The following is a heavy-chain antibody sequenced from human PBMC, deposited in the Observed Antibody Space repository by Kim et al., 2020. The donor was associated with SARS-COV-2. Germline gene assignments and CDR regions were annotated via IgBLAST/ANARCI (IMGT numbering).Heavy chain of an antibody. V-gene: IGHV3-9*01. D-gene: IGHD2-2*01. Sequence: GGSLRLSCAASGFTFGDYAMHWVRQAPGKGLEWVSGISWNSGNIGYADSVKGRFTISRDKAKNSLYLQMNSLRAEDTAVYYCAKDMRSGTTYSFDYWGQGTLVTLSS. CDR2: ISWNSGNI. CDR1: GFTFGDYA. CDR3: AKDMRSGTTYSFDY. J-gene: IGHJ4*02.